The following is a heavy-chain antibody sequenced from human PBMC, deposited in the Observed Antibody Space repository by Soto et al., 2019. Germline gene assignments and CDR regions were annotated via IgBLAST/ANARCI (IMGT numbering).Heavy chain of an antibody. CDR3: AHRIVSGDGWFGP. D-gene: IGHD1-26*01. CDR1: GFSLSTSGVG. Sequence: QITLKESGPTLVKPTQTLTLTCTFSGFSLSTSGVGVGWIRQPPGKALEWLALIYWDDDDRYSPSLRSRLSITKDTSENQVVLTLTNVDPLDTATYYCAHRIVSGDGWFGPWGQGTLVTV. J-gene: IGHJ5*02. V-gene: IGHV2-5*02. CDR2: IYWDDDD.